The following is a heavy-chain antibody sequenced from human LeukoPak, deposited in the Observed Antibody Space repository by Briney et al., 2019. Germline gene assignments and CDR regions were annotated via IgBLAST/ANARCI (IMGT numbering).Heavy chain of an antibody. J-gene: IGHJ3*02. CDR2: ISSSSSYI. CDR3: ARDSGNYLDAFDI. CDR1: GGSISSSN. D-gene: IGHD1-7*01. V-gene: IGHV3-21*01. Sequence: PSGTLSLTCAVSGGSISSSNWWSWVRQAPGKGLEWVSSISSSSSYIYYADSVKGRFTISRDNAKNSLYLQMNSLRAEDTAVYYCARDSGNYLDAFDIWGQGTMVTVSS.